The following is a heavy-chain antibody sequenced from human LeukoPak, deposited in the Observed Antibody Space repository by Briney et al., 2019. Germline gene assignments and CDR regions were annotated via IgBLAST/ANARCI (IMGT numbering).Heavy chain of an antibody. J-gene: IGHJ3*02. V-gene: IGHV3-21*01. CDR3: ARDQFYGDYVNGNAFDI. CDR1: GFTFSSYS. Sequence: GGSLRLSCAASGFTFSSYSMNWVRQAPGKGLEWVSSISSSSSYIYYADSVKGRFTISRDNAKNSLYLQMNSLRAEDTAVYYCARDQFYGDYVNGNAFDIWGQGTMVTVSS. CDR2: ISSSSSYI. D-gene: IGHD4-17*01.